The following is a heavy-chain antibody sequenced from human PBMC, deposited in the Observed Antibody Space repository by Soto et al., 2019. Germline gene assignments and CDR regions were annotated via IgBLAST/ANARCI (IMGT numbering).Heavy chain of an antibody. CDR2: IIPIFGTA. CDR3: ARDQEDYDSSGHSDY. J-gene: IGHJ4*02. V-gene: IGHV1-69*13. D-gene: IGHD3-22*01. CDR1: GGTFSSYA. Sequence: SVKVSCKASGGTFSSYAISWVRQAPGQGLEWMGGIIPIFGTANYAQKFRGRVTITADESTSTAYMELSSLRSEDTAVYYCARDQEDYDSSGHSDYWGQGTLVTVSS.